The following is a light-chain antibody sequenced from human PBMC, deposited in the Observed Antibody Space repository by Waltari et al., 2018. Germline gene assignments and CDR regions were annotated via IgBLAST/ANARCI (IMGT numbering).Light chain of an antibody. Sequence: DIQMTQSPSTLSASVGYSVTITWRASQSISSWLAWYQQKPGKAPKLLIYKGSSLESGVPSRCSGSGSGTEFTLTISSLQPDDFATYYCQQYNSYPYTFGQGTKLEIK. CDR3: QQYNSYPYT. V-gene: IGKV1-5*03. CDR2: KGS. CDR1: QSISSW. J-gene: IGKJ2*01.